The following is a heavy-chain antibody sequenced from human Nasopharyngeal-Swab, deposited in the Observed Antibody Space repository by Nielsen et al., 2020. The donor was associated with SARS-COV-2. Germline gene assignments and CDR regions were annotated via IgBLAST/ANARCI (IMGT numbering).Heavy chain of an antibody. CDR2: IYTSGNT. J-gene: IGHJ3*02. Sequence: WIRQPPGKGLEWIGRIYTSGNTNYNPSLKSRVTISRDTSKNQFSLKLNFVTAADTAMYYCARAPPESYYDSSGYPPGGVFDIWGQGTMVTVSS. CDR3: ARAPPESYYDSSGYPPGGVFDI. V-gene: IGHV4-4*08. D-gene: IGHD3-22*01.